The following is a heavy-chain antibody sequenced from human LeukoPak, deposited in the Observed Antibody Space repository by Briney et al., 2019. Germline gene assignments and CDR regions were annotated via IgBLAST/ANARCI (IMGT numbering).Heavy chain of an antibody. Sequence: ASVKVSCKASGYTFTSYYMHWVRQAPGQGLEWMGIINPSGGSTSYAQKFQGRVTMTRDTSTSTVYMELSSLRSEDTAVYYCARSQRGGYQPLSRSPLRYWGQGTLVTVSS. CDR3: ARSQRGGYQPLSRSPLRY. D-gene: IGHD2-2*01. CDR1: GYTFTSYY. J-gene: IGHJ4*02. CDR2: INPSGGST. V-gene: IGHV1-46*01.